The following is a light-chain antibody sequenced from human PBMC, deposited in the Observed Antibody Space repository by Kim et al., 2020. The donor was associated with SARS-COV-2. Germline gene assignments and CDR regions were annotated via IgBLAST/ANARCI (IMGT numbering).Light chain of an antibody. Sequence: SSELTQDPAVSVALGQTVRITCQGDSLRSYSANWYQQKPGQAPLLVIYGKNNRPSGIPDRFSGTSSENTASLTITGAQAEDEADYYCNSRKSSGNPYVFGSGTKVTVL. V-gene: IGLV3-19*01. CDR3: NSRKSSGNPYV. J-gene: IGLJ1*01. CDR2: GKN. CDR1: SLRSYS.